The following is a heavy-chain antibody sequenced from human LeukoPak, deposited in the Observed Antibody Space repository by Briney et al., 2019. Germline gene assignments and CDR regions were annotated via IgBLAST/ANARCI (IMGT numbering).Heavy chain of an antibody. D-gene: IGHD6-13*01. CDR3: ARVGIAAAGTPYY. CDR2: IYSGGST. V-gene: IGHV3-66*01. CDR1: GFTFSDYT. Sequence: GGSLRLSCAASGFTFSDYTMNWVRQAPGKGLEWVSVIYSGGSTYYADSVKGRFTISRDNSKNTLYLQMNSLRAEDTAVYYCARVGIAAAGTPYYWGQGTLVTVSS. J-gene: IGHJ4*02.